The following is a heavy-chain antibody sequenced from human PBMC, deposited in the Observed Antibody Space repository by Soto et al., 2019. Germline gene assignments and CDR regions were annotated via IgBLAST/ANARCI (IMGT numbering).Heavy chain of an antibody. CDR3: ARASYYDSSGYYPNYYGMDV. D-gene: IGHD3-22*01. Sequence: KPSETLSLTCAVSGGSISSGGYSWSWIRQPPGKGLEWIGYIYHSGSTYYNPSLKSRVTISVDRSKNQFSLKLSSVTAADTAVYYCARASYYDSSGYYPNYYGMDVWGQGTTVTVSS. CDR1: GGSISSGGYS. V-gene: IGHV4-30-2*01. CDR2: IYHSGST. J-gene: IGHJ6*02.